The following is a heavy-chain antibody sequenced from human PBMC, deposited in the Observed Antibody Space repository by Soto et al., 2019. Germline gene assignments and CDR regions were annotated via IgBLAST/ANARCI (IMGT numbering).Heavy chain of an antibody. CDR3: AILPSYCSSTSCQGEGGWFDP. D-gene: IGHD2-2*01. Sequence: SETLSLTCAVSGYSISSGYYWGWIRQPPGKGLEWIGSIYHSGSTYYNPSLKSRVTISVDTSKNQFSLKLSSVTAADTAVYYCAILPSYCSSTSCQGEGGWFDPWGQGTLVTVSS. CDR2: IYHSGST. J-gene: IGHJ5*02. CDR1: GYSISSGYY. V-gene: IGHV4-38-2*01.